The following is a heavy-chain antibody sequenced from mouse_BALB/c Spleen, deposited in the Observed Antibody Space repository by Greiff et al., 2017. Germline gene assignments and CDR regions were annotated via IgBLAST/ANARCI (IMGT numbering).Heavy chain of an antibody. CDR1: GFTFTDYY. D-gene: IGHD1-1*02. Sequence: EVHLVESGGGLVQPGGSLRLSCATSGFTFTDYYMSWVRQPPGKALEWLGFIRNKANGYTTEYSASVKGRFTISRDNSQSILYLQMHTLRAEDSATYYCARDTGGRYYYAMDYWGQGTSVTVSS. J-gene: IGHJ4*01. CDR3: ARDTGGRYYYAMDY. CDR2: IRNKANGYTT. V-gene: IGHV7-3*02.